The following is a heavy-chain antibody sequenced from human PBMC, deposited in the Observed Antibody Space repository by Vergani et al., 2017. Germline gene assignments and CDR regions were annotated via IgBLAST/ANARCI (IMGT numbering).Heavy chain of an antibody. J-gene: IGHJ4*02. V-gene: IGHV1-8*01. CDR2: MNPNSGNT. Sequence: QVQLVQSGAEVKKPGASVTVSCKASGYTFTSYDINWVRQATGQGLEWMGWMNPNSGNTGYAQKFQGRVTMTRNTSISTAYMELSSLISEDTAVYYCARGFITMVRGVMGFDYWGQGTLVTVSS. D-gene: IGHD3-10*01. CDR1: GYTFTSYD. CDR3: ARGFITMVRGVMGFDY.